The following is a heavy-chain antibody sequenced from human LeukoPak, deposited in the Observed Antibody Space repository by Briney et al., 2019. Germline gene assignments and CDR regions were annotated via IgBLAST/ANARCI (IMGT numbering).Heavy chain of an antibody. CDR3: ARGIVVVPAASPTHFDY. CDR2: INHSGST. D-gene: IGHD2-2*01. CDR1: GGSFSGYY. Sequence: PSETLSLTCAVYGGSFSGYYWSWIRQPPGKGLEWIGEINHSGSTNDNPSLKSRVTISVDTSKNQFSLKLSSVTAADTAVYYCARGIVVVPAASPTHFDYWGQGTLVTVSS. V-gene: IGHV4-34*01. J-gene: IGHJ4*02.